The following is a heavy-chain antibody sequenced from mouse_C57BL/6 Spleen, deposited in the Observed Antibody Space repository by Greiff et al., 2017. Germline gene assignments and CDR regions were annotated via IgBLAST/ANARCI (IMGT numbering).Heavy chain of an antibody. V-gene: IGHV5-6*01. J-gene: IGHJ3*01. Sequence: EVKLQESGGDLVKPGGSLKLSCAASGFTFSSYGMSWVRQTPDKRLEWVATISSGGSYNYYPDSVKGRFTISRDNAKNSLYLQMSSLKSENTAMYYCARHPSHEGWCGYWGQETLVTVST. CDR3: ARHPSHEGWCGY. CDR2: ISSGGSYN. CDR1: GFTFSSYG.